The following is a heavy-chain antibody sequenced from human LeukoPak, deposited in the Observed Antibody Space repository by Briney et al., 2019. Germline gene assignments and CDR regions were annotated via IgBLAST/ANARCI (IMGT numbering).Heavy chain of an antibody. CDR1: GYTFTSYG. CDR2: ISAYNGNT. J-gene: IGHJ4*02. V-gene: IGHV1-18*03. CDR3: ARIGGRGDIVVVPAANV. Sequence: GASVKVSCKASGYTFTSYGISWVRQAPGQGLEWMEWISAYNGNTNYAQKLQGRVTMTTDTSTSTAYMELRSLRSDDMAVYYCARIGGRGDIVVVPAANVWGRGTLVTVSS. D-gene: IGHD2-2*01.